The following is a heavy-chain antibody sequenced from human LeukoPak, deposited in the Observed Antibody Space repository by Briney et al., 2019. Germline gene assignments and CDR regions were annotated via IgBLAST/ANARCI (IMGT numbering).Heavy chain of an antibody. CDR1: GGSISSYY. CDR2: IYYSGST. CDR3: ARSGGRGLHAFDI. Sequence: SETLSLTCTVSGGSISSYYWRWIRQPPGKGLEWIGYIYYSGSTNYNPSLKRRVTISVDTSKNQFSLKLISVTAADTAVYYCARSGGRGLHAFDIWGQGTMVTVSP. J-gene: IGHJ3*02. V-gene: IGHV4-59*01. D-gene: IGHD3-10*01.